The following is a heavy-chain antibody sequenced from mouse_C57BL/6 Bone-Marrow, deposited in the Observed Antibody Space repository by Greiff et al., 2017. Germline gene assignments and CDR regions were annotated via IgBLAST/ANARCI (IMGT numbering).Heavy chain of an antibody. V-gene: IGHV1-63*01. CDR3: ARTFYYGYDAGFAY. J-gene: IGHJ3*01. Sequence: QVQLQQSGAELVRPGTSVKMSCKASGYTFTNYWIGWAKQRPGHGLEWIGDIYPGGGYTNYNEKFKGKATLTADKSSSTAYMQFSSLTSEDSAMYYCARTFYYGYDAGFAYWGQGTLVTVSA. CDR1: GYTFTNYW. D-gene: IGHD2-2*01. CDR2: IYPGGGYT.